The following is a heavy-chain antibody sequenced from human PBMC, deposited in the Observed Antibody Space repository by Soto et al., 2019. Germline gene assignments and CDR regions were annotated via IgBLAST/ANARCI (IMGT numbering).Heavy chain of an antibody. Sequence: EVQLVESGGGVVKSGGSLRLSCAASGFIFSNAWMSWVRQAPGKGLKWIGNIKNKADGGTTEYVAPVKGRFIISRDDSKNMLFLQMNSLQSENTAVYFCTTRTGYSSSRDWQMHAFDIWGQGTMVTVSS. CDR1: GFIFSNAW. V-gene: IGHV3-15*01. CDR3: TTRTGYSSSRDWQMHAFDI. CDR2: IKNKADGGTT. J-gene: IGHJ3*02. D-gene: IGHD6-13*01.